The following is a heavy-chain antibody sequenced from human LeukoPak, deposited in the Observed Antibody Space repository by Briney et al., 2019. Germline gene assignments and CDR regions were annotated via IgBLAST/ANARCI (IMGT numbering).Heavy chain of an antibody. Sequence: GGSLRLSCAASGFTVSSNYMSWVRQAPGKGLEWVANIKPDDSEIYYVASVKGRFTISRDNAKNSVFLQMNSLRVEDTAIYYCARGRAVDIWGRGTMVTVSS. V-gene: IGHV3-7*04. CDR1: GFTVSSNY. J-gene: IGHJ3*02. CDR2: IKPDDSEI. CDR3: ARGRAVDI.